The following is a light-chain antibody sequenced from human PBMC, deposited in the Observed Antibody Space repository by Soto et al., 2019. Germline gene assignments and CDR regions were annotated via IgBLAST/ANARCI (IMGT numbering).Light chain of an antibody. CDR2: GAS. V-gene: IGKV3-15*01. J-gene: IGKJ4*01. Sequence: EIVMTQSPATLSVSPGEGATLSCWASQSVGGNLAWYQQKPGQAPRLLIYGASTRATGIPARFSGSGSGTEFTLTISSLQSEDFAVYYFQQYNKWPITFGGGTKVEIK. CDR3: QQYNKWPIT. CDR1: QSVGGN.